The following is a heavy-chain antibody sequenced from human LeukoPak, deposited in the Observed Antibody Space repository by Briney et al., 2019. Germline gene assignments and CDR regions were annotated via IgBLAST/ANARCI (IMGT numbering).Heavy chain of an antibody. CDR1: GFTFSSYW. J-gene: IGHJ5*02. V-gene: IGHV3-7*01. CDR2: IKQDGSEK. D-gene: IGHD3-3*01. Sequence: GGSLRLSXAASGFTFSSYWMSWVGQAPGKGLEWVANIKQDGSEKYYVDSVKGRFTISRDNAKNSLYLQMNSLRAEDTAVYYCAREPYYAFWSGYYKFRWFDPWGQGTLVTVSS. CDR3: AREPYYAFWSGYYKFRWFDP.